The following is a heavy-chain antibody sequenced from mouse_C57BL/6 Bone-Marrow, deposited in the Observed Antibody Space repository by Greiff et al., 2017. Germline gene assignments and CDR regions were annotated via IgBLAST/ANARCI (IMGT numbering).Heavy chain of an antibody. CDR1: GFTFSSYG. Sequence: EVQLVESGGDLVKPGGSLKLSCAASGFTFSSYGMSWVRQTPDERLEWVATISSGGSYTYYPDSVKGRFTISRDNAKNTLYLQMSSLKSEDTAMYYCARQRTGYYFDYWGQGTTLTVSS. CDR3: ARQRTGYYFDY. CDR2: ISSGGSYT. V-gene: IGHV5-6*01. D-gene: IGHD4-1*01. J-gene: IGHJ2*01.